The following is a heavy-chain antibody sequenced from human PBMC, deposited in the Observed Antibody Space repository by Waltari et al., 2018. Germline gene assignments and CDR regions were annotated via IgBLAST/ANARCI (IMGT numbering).Heavy chain of an antibody. Sequence: EVQLVQSGAEVKKLEEYLRISGEGSGYSFTSHCIRWVRQVPGKGLEWVGRIDPSDSFRNYGPAFEGHVTISVDQSLRTAYLQWDSLKASDTAIYYCVRHRTTYPLEIDYWGQGTLVTVSS. CDR2: IDPSDSFR. CDR1: GYSFTSHC. CDR3: VRHRTTYPLEIDY. V-gene: IGHV5-10-1*01. J-gene: IGHJ4*02. D-gene: IGHD2-2*01.